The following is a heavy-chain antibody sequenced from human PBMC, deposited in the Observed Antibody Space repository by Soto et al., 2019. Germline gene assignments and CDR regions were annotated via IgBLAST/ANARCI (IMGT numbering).Heavy chain of an antibody. Sequence: SETLSLTCTVSGGSVSSSSYYWGWVRQPPGKGLEWIGGVYYSGSTNYNPSLKSRVTISVDKSKNQFSLKLSSVTAADTAVYYCARGGIAAAVWFDPWGQGTLVTVSS. CDR2: VYYSGST. V-gene: IGHV4-39*07. CDR1: GGSVSSSSYY. D-gene: IGHD6-13*01. CDR3: ARGGIAAAVWFDP. J-gene: IGHJ5*02.